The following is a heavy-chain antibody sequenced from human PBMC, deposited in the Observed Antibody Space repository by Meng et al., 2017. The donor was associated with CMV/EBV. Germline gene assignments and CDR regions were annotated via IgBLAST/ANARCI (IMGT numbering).Heavy chain of an antibody. CDR1: GGSISSYY. CDR2: IYTSGST. D-gene: IGHD5-18*01. Sequence: HGQMPECGPGLVKPSETLSPTCTVSGGSISSYYWSWIRQPAGKGLEWIGRIYTSGSTNYNPSLKSRVTMSVDTSKNQFSLKLSSVTAADTAVYYCARHGDTAMVVGIDYWGQGTLVTVSS. V-gene: IGHV4-4*07. CDR3: ARHGDTAMVVGIDY. J-gene: IGHJ4*02.